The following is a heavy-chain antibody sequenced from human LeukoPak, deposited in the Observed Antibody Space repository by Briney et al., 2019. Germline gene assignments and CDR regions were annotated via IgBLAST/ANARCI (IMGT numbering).Heavy chain of an antibody. CDR3: ENLHPPDYDSSGYSTNY. CDR2: IRSKAYGGTT. J-gene: IGHJ4*02. V-gene: IGHV3-49*05. D-gene: IGHD3-22*01. CDR1: GFTFGDYA. Sequence: KPGGSLRLFCTASGFTFGDYAMSWFRQAPGKGLEWVGFIRSKAYGGTTEYAASVKGRFTISRDDSKSIAYLQMDSLKTEDTAVYYCENLHPPDYDSSGYSTNYWGQGTLVTVSS.